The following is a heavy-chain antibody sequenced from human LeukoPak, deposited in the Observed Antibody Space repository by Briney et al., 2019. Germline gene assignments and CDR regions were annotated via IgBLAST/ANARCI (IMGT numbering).Heavy chain of an antibody. V-gene: IGHV1-8*01. Sequence: ASVKVSCKASGYTFTSYDINWVRQATGQGLEWMGWMNPNSGNTGYAQKFQGRVTITRNTSISTAYMELSSLRSEDTAVYYCAREGGDSSSWYAGHYYYYYMDVWGKGTTVTVSS. J-gene: IGHJ6*03. CDR2: MNPNSGNT. CDR3: AREGGDSSSWYAGHYYYYYMDV. CDR1: GYTFTSYD. D-gene: IGHD6-13*01.